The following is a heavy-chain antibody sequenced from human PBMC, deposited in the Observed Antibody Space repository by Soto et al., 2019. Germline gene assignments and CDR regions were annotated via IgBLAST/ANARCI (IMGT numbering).Heavy chain of an antibody. CDR3: AREHDYVWGSYRNNWFDP. Sequence: SETLSLTCTVSGGSISSYYWSWIRQPPGKGLEWIGYIYYSGSTNYNPSLKSRVTISVDTSKNQFSLKLSSVTAADTAVYYCAREHDYVWGSYRNNWFDPWGQGTLVTVSS. J-gene: IGHJ5*02. V-gene: IGHV4-59*01. CDR2: IYYSGST. CDR1: GGSISSYY. D-gene: IGHD3-16*02.